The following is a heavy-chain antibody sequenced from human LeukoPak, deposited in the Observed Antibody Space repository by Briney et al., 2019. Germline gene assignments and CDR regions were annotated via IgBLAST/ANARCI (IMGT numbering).Heavy chain of an antibody. D-gene: IGHD5-24*01. CDR3: ARDRLGDVYIREFDS. V-gene: IGHV3-21*01. J-gene: IGHJ4*02. Sequence: GGSLRLSCAASGFTFSSYGMHWVRQAPGKGLEWVASFGSDLSFRSVADSLKGRFTISRDNAENSIYLHMNSLRAEDTAIYYCARDRLGDVYIREFDSWGQGTLVIVSS. CDR1: GFTFSSYG. CDR2: FGSDLSFR.